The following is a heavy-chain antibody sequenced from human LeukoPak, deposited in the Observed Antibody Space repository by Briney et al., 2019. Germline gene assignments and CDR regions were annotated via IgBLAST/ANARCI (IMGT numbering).Heavy chain of an antibody. J-gene: IGHJ6*02. D-gene: IGHD1-1*01. V-gene: IGHV1-69*02. Sequence: GASVKVSCKASGGTFSSYTISWVRQAPGQGLEWMGRIIPILGIANYAQKFQGRVTITADKSTSTAYMELSSLRSEDTAVYYCARVAEPGTYYHYYGMDVWGQGTTVTVSS. CDR3: ARVAEPGTYYHYYGMDV. CDR2: IIPILGIA. CDR1: GGTFSSYT.